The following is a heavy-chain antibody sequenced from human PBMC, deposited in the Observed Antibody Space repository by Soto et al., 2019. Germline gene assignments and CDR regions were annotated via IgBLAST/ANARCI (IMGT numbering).Heavy chain of an antibody. J-gene: IGHJ4*02. V-gene: IGHV3-23*01. CDR2: ISGSGGST. D-gene: IGHD2-2*01. Sequence: GSLRLSCAASGFTFSSYAMSWVRQAPGKGLEWVSAISGSGGSTYYADSVKGRFTISRDNSKNTLYLQMNSLRAEDTAVYYCAKSDDIVVVPAAIPFDYWGQGTLVTVSA. CDR1: GFTFSSYA. CDR3: AKSDDIVVVPAAIPFDY.